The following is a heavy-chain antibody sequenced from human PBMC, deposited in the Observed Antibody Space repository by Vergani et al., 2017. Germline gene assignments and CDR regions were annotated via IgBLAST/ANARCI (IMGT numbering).Heavy chain of an antibody. D-gene: IGHD3-22*01. Sequence: QVQLVQSGAEVKKPGASVKVSCKASGYTFTSYYMHWVRQAPGQGLEWMGRIIPIFGTANYAQKFQGRVTITADESTSTAYMELSSLRSEDTAVYYCASDEDSSGYYPHFDYWGQGTLVTVSS. J-gene: IGHJ4*02. CDR3: ASDEDSSGYYPHFDY. CDR1: GYTFTSYY. CDR2: IIPIFGTA. V-gene: IGHV1-69*18.